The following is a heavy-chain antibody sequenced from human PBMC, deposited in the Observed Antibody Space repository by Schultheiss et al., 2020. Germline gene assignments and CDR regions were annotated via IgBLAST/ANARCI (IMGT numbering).Heavy chain of an antibody. CDR2: VKSTNYGGAT. V-gene: IGHV3-49*03. CDR1: GFSFEEYA. D-gene: IGHD3-22*01. J-gene: IGHJ4*02. CDR3: IRDPTGYYRDSSGYDDYFDP. Sequence: GGSLRLSCAASGFSFEEYAMSWFRQAPGKGLEWVGVVKSTNYGGATEYAASVQGRFTISRDDSKSFAYLQMNNVKTEDTAVYYCIRDPTGYYRDSSGYDDYFDPWGQGTLVTVSS.